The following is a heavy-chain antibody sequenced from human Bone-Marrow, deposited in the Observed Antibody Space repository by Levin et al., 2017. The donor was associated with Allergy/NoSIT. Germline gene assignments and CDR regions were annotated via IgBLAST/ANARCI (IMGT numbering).Heavy chain of an antibody. CDR3: VHTTLIAPVIKDELYFDY. D-gene: IGHD3-22*01. V-gene: IGHV2-5*02. CDR2: VYWDDDK. Sequence: SGPTLVKPTQTLTLTCTFSDFSLSPSGVGVGWVRRPPGKALEWLAVVYWDDDKDYSPSLKSRLTITKDTSRNQVVLTMTNMDPVDTGTYYGVHTTLIAPVIKDELYFDYWGRGTLVTVSS. J-gene: IGHJ4*02. CDR1: DFSLSPSGVG.